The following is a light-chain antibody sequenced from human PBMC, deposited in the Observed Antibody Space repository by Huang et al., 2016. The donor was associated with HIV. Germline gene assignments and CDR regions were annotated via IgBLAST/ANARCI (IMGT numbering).Light chain of an antibody. V-gene: IGKV1-5*03. CDR2: KAS. CDR3: QQYETYSRT. Sequence: DIQMTQSPSTLSASVGDRVTITCRASQTISSWLAWYQQKPGKAPKLLIYKASSLESGVPSRFSGRGSGTEFSLTISSLQADDSATYYCQQYETYSRTFGQGTKVEIK. J-gene: IGKJ1*01. CDR1: QTISSW.